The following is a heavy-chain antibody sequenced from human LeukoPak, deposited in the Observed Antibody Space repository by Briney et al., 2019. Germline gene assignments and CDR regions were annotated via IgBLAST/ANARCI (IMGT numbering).Heavy chain of an antibody. CDR2: INGNGDSI. J-gene: IGHJ4*02. CDR3: AKRDAYDSSGFSPLFDY. CDR1: GFPFSNYY. D-gene: IGHD3-22*01. V-gene: IGHV3-23*01. Sequence: GGSLRLSCAASGFPFSNYYMSWVRQAPGKGLEWVSYINGNGDSIYYADSVKGRFTISRDNSKSALYLQLNSLRAEDTAVYYCAKRDAYDSSGFSPLFDYWGQGALVTVSS.